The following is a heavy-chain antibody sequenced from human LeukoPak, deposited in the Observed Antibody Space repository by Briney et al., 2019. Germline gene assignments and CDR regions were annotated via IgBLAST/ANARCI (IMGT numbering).Heavy chain of an antibody. Sequence: GGSLRLSCAASGFTFSSYGMHWVRQAPGKGLEWVAFIRYDGSNKYYADSVKGRFTISRDNSKNTLYLQMNSLRAEDTAVYYCARAIGYCSGGSCYGEDYFDYWGQGTLVTVSS. D-gene: IGHD2-15*01. V-gene: IGHV3-30*02. CDR2: IRYDGSNK. CDR3: ARAIGYCSGGSCYGEDYFDY. J-gene: IGHJ4*02. CDR1: GFTFSSYG.